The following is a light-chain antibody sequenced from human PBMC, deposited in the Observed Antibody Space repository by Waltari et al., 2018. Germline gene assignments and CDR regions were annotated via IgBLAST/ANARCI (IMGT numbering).Light chain of an antibody. V-gene: IGLV1-44*01. Sequence: QSVLAQLPSASGTPGQRITISRSGSNSNIGSNTVNWYQQFPGTAPRLLIYSNNQRPSGVPDRFSASKSGSSAALAIYGLHSEDEADYYCSTWDDRLTGVVFGGGTKVTVL. CDR2: SNN. CDR3: STWDDRLTGVV. J-gene: IGLJ2*01. CDR1: NSNIGSNT.